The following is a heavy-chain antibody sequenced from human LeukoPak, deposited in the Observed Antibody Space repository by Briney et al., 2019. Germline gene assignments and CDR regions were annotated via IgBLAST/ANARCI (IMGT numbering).Heavy chain of an antibody. V-gene: IGHV5-51*01. J-gene: IGHJ4*02. Sequence: GESLKISCKGSGYSFTSYWIGWVRQMPGKGLEWMGIIYPGDSDTRYSPSFQGQVTISADKSISTAYLQWSSLKASDTAMNYCARLGYCSGGSCYYWDYWGQGTLVTVSS. CDR2: IYPGDSDT. CDR3: ARLGYCSGGSCYYWDY. D-gene: IGHD2-15*01. CDR1: GYSFTSYW.